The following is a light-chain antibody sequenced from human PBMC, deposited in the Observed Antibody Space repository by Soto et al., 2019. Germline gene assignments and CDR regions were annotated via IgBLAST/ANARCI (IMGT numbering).Light chain of an antibody. CDR2: AAS. CDR3: QQANNWPYT. J-gene: IGKJ2*01. CDR1: QSVSSY. Sequence: EIVLTQSPATLSLSPGERATLSCTASQSVSSYLAWYQQKPGQAPRLLIYAASTRATGIPSRFSGSGSGTDFTLTISSLEPEDFAAYYCQQANNWPYTFGQGTKLEIK. V-gene: IGKV3-11*01.